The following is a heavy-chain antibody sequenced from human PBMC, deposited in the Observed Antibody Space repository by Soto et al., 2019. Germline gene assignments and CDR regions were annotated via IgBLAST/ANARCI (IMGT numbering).Heavy chain of an antibody. D-gene: IGHD4-17*01. V-gene: IGHV3-21*01. CDR1: GFTFSSYS. J-gene: IGHJ3*02. CDR2: ISNSSSYI. CDR3: ARDDYGDYVFAFDI. Sequence: GGSLRLSCAASGFTFSSYSMNWVRQAPGKGLEWVSSISNSSSYIYYADSVKGRFTISRDNAKNSLYLQMNSLRAEDTAVYYCARDDYGDYVFAFDIWGQGTMVTVSS.